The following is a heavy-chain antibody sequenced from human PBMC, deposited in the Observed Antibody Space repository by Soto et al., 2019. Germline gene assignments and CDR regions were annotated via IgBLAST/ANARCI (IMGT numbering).Heavy chain of an antibody. D-gene: IGHD1-1*01. V-gene: IGHV4-59*01. J-gene: IGHJ4*02. Sequence: PSETLSLTCTVSGCSISSYYWSWIRQPPGKGLEWIGYIYYSGSTNYNPSLKSRVTISVDTSKNQFSLKLSSVTAADTAVYYCAGDHSGNSGVLAYFDSGGQGPLSTVSS. CDR2: IYYSGST. CDR1: GCSISSYY. CDR3: AGDHSGNSGVLAYFDS.